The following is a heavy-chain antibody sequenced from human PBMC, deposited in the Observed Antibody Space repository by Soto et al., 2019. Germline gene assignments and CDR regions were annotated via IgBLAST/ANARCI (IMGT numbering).Heavy chain of an antibody. V-gene: IGHV3-23*01. J-gene: IGHJ4*02. Sequence: EVQLLESGGGLVQPGGSLRLSCAASGFTFSSYAMSWVRQAPGKGLEWVSSITSTGDRAYYADSVKGRFTVSRDNSKNTLYLQMNSLRAEDTAVYYCAKYYMVTRGPFDYWGQGTLVTVSS. CDR2: ITSTGDRA. CDR3: AKYYMVTRGPFDY. D-gene: IGHD5-18*01. CDR1: GFTFSSYA.